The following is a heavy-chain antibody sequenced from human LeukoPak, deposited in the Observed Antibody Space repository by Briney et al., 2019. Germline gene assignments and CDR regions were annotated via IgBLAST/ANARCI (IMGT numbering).Heavy chain of an antibody. CDR2: IYYSGST. CDR1: GGSISSSSYY. CDR3: ASNRNYGWFDP. J-gene: IGHJ5*02. V-gene: IGHV4-39*07. Sequence: SETLSLTCTVSGGSISSSSYYWGWIRQPPGKGLEWIGSIYYSGSTYYNPSLKSRVTISVDTSKNQFSLKLSSVTAADTAVYYCASNRNYGWFDPWGQGTLVTVSS. D-gene: IGHD1-7*01.